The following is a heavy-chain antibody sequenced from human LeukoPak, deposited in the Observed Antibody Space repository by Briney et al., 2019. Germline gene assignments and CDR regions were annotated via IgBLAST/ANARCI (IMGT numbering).Heavy chain of an antibody. D-gene: IGHD6-19*01. Sequence: KRSETLSLTCAVYGGSFSGYYWSWIHQPPGKGLEWIGEINHSGSTNYNPSLKSRVTISVDTSKNQFSLKLSSVTAADTAVYYCARDRRQWLVTTYYYYYGMDVWGQRTTVTVSS. CDR3: ARDRRQWLVTTYYYYYGMDV. CDR2: INHSGST. V-gene: IGHV4-34*01. J-gene: IGHJ6*02. CDR1: GGSFSGYY.